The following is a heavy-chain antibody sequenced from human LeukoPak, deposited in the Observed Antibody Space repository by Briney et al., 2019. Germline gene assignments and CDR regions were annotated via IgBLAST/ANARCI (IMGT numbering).Heavy chain of an antibody. D-gene: IGHD2-15*01. J-gene: IGHJ4*02. CDR1: GFTFSSYG. CDR2: ISYDGSNK. V-gene: IGHV3-30*18. CDR3: TNGIFKASFVY. Sequence: SGGSLRLSCAASGFTFSSYGMHWVRQAPGKGLEWVAVISYDGSNKYYADSVKGRFTISRDNSKNTLYLQMNSLRAEDTAVYYCTNGIFKASFVYWGQGTLVTVSS.